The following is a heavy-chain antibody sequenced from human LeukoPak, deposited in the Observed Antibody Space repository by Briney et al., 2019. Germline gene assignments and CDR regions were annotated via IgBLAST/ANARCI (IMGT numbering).Heavy chain of an antibody. CDR2: INHSGST. Sequence: SETLSLTCAVYGGSFSGYYWSWIRQPPGKGLEWIGEINHSGSTNYNPSLKSRVTISVDTSKNQFSLKLSSVTAADTAVYYCARAYYGSGSYYINPRYYYYYGMDVWGQGTTVTVSS. CDR3: ARAYYGSGSYYINPRYYYYYGMDV. V-gene: IGHV4-34*01. J-gene: IGHJ6*02. D-gene: IGHD3-10*01. CDR1: GGSFSGYY.